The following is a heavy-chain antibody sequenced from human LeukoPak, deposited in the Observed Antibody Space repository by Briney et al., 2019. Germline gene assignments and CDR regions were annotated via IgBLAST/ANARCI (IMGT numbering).Heavy chain of an antibody. CDR2: INPSSGAT. Sequence: ASVKVSCKASGYTFISYYIHWVRQAPGQGLEWMGIINPSSGATTYAQKFQGRVTVTRDTSTSTVYMELSSLRSEDTAVYYCTREEGSRTKAFDCWGQGTLVIVSS. J-gene: IGHJ4*02. D-gene: IGHD2-15*01. CDR3: TREEGSRTKAFDC. CDR1: GYTFISYY. V-gene: IGHV1-46*01.